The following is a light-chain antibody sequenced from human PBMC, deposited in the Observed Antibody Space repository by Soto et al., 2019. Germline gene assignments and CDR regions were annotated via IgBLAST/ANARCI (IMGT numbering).Light chain of an antibody. Sequence: EIVMTQSPATLSVSPGERATLSCRASQSVSSNLAWYQQKPGQAPRLLIYGASTRATGIPARFSGSGSGTEFTLPISSLQSEDFAVYYCHQYDNWPHTFSQGTKLEIK. J-gene: IGKJ2*01. CDR2: GAS. V-gene: IGKV3-15*01. CDR3: HQYDNWPHT. CDR1: QSVSSN.